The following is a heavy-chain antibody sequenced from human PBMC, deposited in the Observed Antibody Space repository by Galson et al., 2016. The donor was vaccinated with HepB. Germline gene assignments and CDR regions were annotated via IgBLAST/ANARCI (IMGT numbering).Heavy chain of an antibody. J-gene: IGHJ4*02. D-gene: IGHD3-10*01. CDR1: GFTFGSYE. V-gene: IGHV3-48*03. Sequence: SLRLSCAASGFTFGSYEMNWFRQAPGKRLEWLPYISSRGDAIYYADSVKGRFTISRDNAKNSLYLQMSSLRAEDTALYYCARDTGSFGAMGYWGQGTLVTVSS. CDR2: ISSRGDAI. CDR3: ARDTGSFGAMGY.